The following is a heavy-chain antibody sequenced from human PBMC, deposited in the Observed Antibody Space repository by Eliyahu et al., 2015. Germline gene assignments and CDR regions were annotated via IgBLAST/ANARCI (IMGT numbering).Heavy chain of an antibody. CDR3: AKTDYYESTTDNA. J-gene: IGHJ4*02. CDR2: ISNDANDK. CDR1: GFXFSNFG. Sequence: QVHLAESGGGVVQPGRSLRLSCAASGFXFSNFGIXWVRQAPGKGLEWVAVISNDANDKYYAESVKGRFTISRDNSKNTVYLQMNDLRVEDTGVYYCAKTDYYESTTDNAWGQGTLVTVSS. V-gene: IGHV3-30*18. D-gene: IGHD3-22*01.